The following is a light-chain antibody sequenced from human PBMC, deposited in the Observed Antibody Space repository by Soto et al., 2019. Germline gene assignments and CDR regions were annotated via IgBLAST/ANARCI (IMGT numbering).Light chain of an antibody. Sequence: EIVLTQSPGTLSLSPGERATLSCRAGQSVSSSYLAWYQHKPGQAPRLLIYGPSSRATGVPDRFSGSASGTEFTLTISRLEPEDFAVYCCHQYGSSPITFGQGTRLEIK. J-gene: IGKJ5*01. CDR2: GPS. CDR3: HQYGSSPIT. V-gene: IGKV3-20*01. CDR1: QSVSSSY.